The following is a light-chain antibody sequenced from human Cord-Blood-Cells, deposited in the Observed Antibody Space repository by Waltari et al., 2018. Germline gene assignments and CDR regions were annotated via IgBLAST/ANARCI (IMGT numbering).Light chain of an antibody. Sequence: EIVMTQSPATLSLSPGERATLSCRASQSVSSSYLSWYQQKPGQAPRLLIYGASTRATGIPARFSGSGSGTDFTLTISSLQPEDFAVYYCQQVYNLPLTFGGGTKVEIK. CDR2: GAS. V-gene: IGKV3D-7*01. CDR1: QSVSSSY. CDR3: QQVYNLPLT. J-gene: IGKJ4*01.